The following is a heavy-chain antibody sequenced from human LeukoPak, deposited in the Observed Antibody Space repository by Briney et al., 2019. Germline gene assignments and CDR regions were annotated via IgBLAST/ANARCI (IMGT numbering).Heavy chain of an antibody. D-gene: IGHD1-26*01. CDR3: ARENPIYSGSRLFDY. CDR2: IYYSGST. V-gene: IGHV4-31*03. CDR1: GGSISNGDHY. Sequence: SETLSLTCTVSGGSISNGDHYWSWIRQHPGKGLEWIGYIYYSGSTYYNPSLESRVTISVDTSKNQFSLKLSSVTAADTAVYYCARENPIYSGSRLFDYWGQGTLVTVSS. J-gene: IGHJ4*02.